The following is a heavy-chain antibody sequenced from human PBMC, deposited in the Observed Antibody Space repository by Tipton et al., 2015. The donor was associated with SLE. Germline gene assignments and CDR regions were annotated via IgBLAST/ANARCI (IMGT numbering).Heavy chain of an antibody. CDR3: ARLYSGLDY. V-gene: IGHV4-59*11. J-gene: IGHJ4*02. CDR1: GGSLSGHY. CDR2: IYSGGRT. Sequence: TLSLTCTVSGGSLSGHYWSWIRQPPGKGLAWVGYIYSGGRTNYNPSLKSRVTISVDTSKNQFSLKVSSVTAADTAVYYCARLYSGLDYWGQGTLVTVSS. D-gene: IGHD1-26*01.